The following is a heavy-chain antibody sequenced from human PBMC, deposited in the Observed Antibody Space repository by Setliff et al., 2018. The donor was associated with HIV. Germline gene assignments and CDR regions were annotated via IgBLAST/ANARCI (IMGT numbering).Heavy chain of an antibody. V-gene: IGHV5-51*01. CDR3: ARLGVPAAMGFYYYYYMDV. CDR1: GYSFTNFW. CDR2: MFPGDSDT. Sequence: GESLKISCKGFGYSFTNFWIGWVRQMPGKGLEWMGAMFPGDSDTRYSPSFQGQVTISADKSISTAYLQWSSLKASDTAMYYCARLGVPAAMGFYYYYYMDVWGKGTTVTVSS. J-gene: IGHJ6*03. D-gene: IGHD2-2*01.